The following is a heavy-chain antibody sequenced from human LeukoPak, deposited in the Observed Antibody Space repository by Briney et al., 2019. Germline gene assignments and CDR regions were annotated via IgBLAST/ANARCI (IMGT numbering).Heavy chain of an antibody. V-gene: IGHV3-23*01. CDR3: AKQWPVDY. D-gene: IGHD6-19*01. J-gene: IGHJ4*02. CDR2: IRGSGGST. CDR1: GFTFRSYA. Sequence: GGSLRLSCAVSGFTFRSYAMSWVRQAPGKGLEWVAGIRGSGGSTYYADSVKGRFTISRDNSKNTLYLQMNSLRAEDTAVYYCAKQWPVDYWGQGTLVTVSS.